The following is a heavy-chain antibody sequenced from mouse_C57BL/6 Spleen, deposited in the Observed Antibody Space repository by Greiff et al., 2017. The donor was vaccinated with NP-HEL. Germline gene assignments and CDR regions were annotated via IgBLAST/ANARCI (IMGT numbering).Heavy chain of an antibody. CDR1: GFTFTDYY. CDR3: ARSYDGYSYYAMDY. J-gene: IGHJ4*01. D-gene: IGHD2-3*01. CDR2: IRNKANGYTT. Sequence: EVKVEESGGGLVQPGGSLSLSCAASGFTFTDYYMSWVRQPPGKALEWLGFIRNKANGYTTEYSASVKGRFTISRDNSQSILYLQMNALRAEDSATYYCARSYDGYSYYAMDYWGQGTSVTVSS. V-gene: IGHV7-3*01.